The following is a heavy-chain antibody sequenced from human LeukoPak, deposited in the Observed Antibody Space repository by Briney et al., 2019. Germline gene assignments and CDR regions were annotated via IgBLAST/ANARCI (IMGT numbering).Heavy chain of an antibody. V-gene: IGHV3-23*01. D-gene: IGHD3-16*02. CDR2: ISGSGGST. CDR3: ARGDYDYVWGSYRSPYYFDY. CDR1: GFTFSSYA. J-gene: IGHJ4*02. Sequence: GGSLRLSCAASGFTFSSYAMSWVRQAPGKGLEWVSVISGSGGSTYYADSVKGRFTISRDNSKNTLYLQMNSLRAEDTAVYYCARGDYDYVWGSYRSPYYFDYWGQGTLVTVSS.